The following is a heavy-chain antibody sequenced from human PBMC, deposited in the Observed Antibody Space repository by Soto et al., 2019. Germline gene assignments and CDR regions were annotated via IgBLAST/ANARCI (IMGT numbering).Heavy chain of an antibody. D-gene: IGHD3-3*01. CDR2: INAGNGNT. J-gene: IGHJ4*02. Sequence: ASVKVSCKASGYTFTSYAMHWVRQAPGQRLEWMGWINAGNGNTKYSQKFQGRVTITRDTYASTAYMELSSLRSEDTAVYYCARARSPIFGVVIIRSNYFDYWGQGTLVTVSS. CDR3: ARARSPIFGVVIIRSNYFDY. CDR1: GYTFTSYA. V-gene: IGHV1-3*01.